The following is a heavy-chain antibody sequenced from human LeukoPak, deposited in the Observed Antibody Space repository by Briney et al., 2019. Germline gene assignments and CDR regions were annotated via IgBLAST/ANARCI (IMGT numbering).Heavy chain of an antibody. CDR1: GFTFSSCS. J-gene: IGHJ3*02. CDR2: IRSSSSTI. V-gene: IGHV3-48*02. CDR3: ARDKDYDILTGYYRDDAFDI. D-gene: IGHD3-9*01. Sequence: GGSLRLSCAASGFTFSSCSMNWVRQAPGKGLEWGSYIRSSSSTIYYADSVKGRFTISRDNAKNSLYLQMNSLRDEDTAVYYCARDKDYDILTGYYRDDAFDIWGQGTMVTVSS.